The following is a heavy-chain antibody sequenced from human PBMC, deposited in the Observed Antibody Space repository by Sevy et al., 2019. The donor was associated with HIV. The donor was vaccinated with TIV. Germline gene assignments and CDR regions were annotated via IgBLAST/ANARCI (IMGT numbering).Heavy chain of an antibody. Sequence: GGSLRLSCAVSGFTFSGYAMNWVRRAPGKGLEWVSAINGKGRSTHYADSVEGRFTISRDNSKNTLYLQMNSLRAEDTAVYYCAKTIDSGGGVVPAANYFYYGMDVWGQGTTVTVSS. D-gene: IGHD2-2*01. V-gene: IGHV3-23*01. CDR3: AKTIDSGGGVVPAANYFYYGMDV. CDR1: GFTFSGYA. CDR2: INGKGRST. J-gene: IGHJ6*02.